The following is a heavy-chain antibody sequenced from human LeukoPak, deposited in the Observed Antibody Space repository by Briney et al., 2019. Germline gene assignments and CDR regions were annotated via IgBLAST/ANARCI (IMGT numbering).Heavy chain of an antibody. CDR1: GGSITSSSYY. V-gene: IGHV4-39*07. Sequence: SETLSLTCTVSGGSITSSSYYWGWLRQPPGKGLEWIGSIYYSGSTYYNPSLQNRVTISLDTSKNQFSLNLNSVTAADTAVYYCATSGGYCGSTTCHTTWFAPWGQGTLDTVSS. CDR2: IYYSGST. J-gene: IGHJ5*02. CDR3: ATSGGYCGSTTCHTTWFAP. D-gene: IGHD2-2*01.